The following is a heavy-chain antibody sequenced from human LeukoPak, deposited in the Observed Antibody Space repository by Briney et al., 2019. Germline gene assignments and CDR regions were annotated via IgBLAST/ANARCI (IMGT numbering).Heavy chain of an antibody. CDR3: ARTDSSIWYFDL. D-gene: IGHD3-22*01. V-gene: IGHV3-20*01. CDR2: INWNGGST. J-gene: IGHJ2*01. Sequence: PGGSLRLSCAASEFTFSSYSMNWVRQAPGKGLEWVSGINWNGGSTGYADSVKGRFTISRDNAKNSLYLQMNSLRAEDTALYHCARTDSSIWYFDLWGRGTLVTVSS. CDR1: EFTFSSYS.